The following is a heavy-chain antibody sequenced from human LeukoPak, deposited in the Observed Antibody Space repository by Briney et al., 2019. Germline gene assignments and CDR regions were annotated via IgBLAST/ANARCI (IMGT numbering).Heavy chain of an antibody. CDR2: ISAYNGNT. J-gene: IGHJ5*02. CDR3: ARDQYCSGGSCYTEWFDP. D-gene: IGHD2-15*01. Sequence: ASVKVSCKASGYTFTSYGISWVRQAPGQGLERMGWISAYNGNTNYAQKLQGRVTMTTDTSTSTAYMELRSLRSDDTAVYYCARDQYCSGGSCYTEWFDPWGQGTLVTVSS. CDR1: GYTFTSYG. V-gene: IGHV1-18*01.